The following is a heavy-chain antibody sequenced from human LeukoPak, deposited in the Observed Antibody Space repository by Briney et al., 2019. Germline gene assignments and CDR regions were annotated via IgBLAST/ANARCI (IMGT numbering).Heavy chain of an antibody. Sequence: PSETLSLTCTVSGGSISSSSYYWGWIRQPPGKGLEWIGSIYYSGSTYYNPSLKSRVTISVDTSKNQFSLKLSSVTAADTAVYYCARSVRYFDLWGRGTLVTVSS. V-gene: IGHV4-39*07. D-gene: IGHD5/OR15-5a*01. CDR3: ARSVRYFDL. CDR1: GGSISSSSYY. J-gene: IGHJ2*01. CDR2: IYYSGST.